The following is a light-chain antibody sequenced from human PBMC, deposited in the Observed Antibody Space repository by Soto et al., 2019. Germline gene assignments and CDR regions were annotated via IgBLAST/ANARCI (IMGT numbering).Light chain of an antibody. J-gene: IGKJ2*01. Sequence: DIQMTQSPSSLSASVGDRVTITCRASQSINSYLNWYQQKPGKAPKLLIYGASSLQSGVPSRFSGSGSGTDFTLTISSLQPEDFATYYGQQSNSSPYTFGQGTKLEIK. CDR1: QSINSY. CDR2: GAS. CDR3: QQSNSSPYT. V-gene: IGKV1-39*01.